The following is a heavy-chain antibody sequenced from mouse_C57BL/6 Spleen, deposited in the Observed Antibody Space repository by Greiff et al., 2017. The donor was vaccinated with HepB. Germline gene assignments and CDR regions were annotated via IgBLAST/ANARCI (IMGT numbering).Heavy chain of an antibody. CDR1: GYSFTDYN. Sequence: EVQLQQSGPELVKPGASVKISCKASGYSFTDYNMNWVKQSNGKSLEWIGVINPNYGTTSYNQKFKGKATLTVDQSSSTAYMQLNSLTSEDTAVYYCAKEGDYGTRAMGYWGQGTTVTVSS. CDR3: AKEGDYGTRAMGY. CDR2: INPNYGTT. J-gene: IGHJ4*01. D-gene: IGHD1-1*01. V-gene: IGHV1-39*01.